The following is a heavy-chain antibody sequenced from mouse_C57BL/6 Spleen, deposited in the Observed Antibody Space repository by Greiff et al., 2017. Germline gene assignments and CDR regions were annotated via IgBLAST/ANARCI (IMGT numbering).Heavy chain of an antibody. D-gene: IGHD2-4*01. Sequence: VQLQQSGPGLVKPSQSLSLTCSVTGYSITSGYYWNWIRQFPGNKLEWMGYISYDGSNNYNPSLKNRISITRDTSKNQFFLKLNSVTTEDTATYYCAREGIYYDYDGAMDYWGQGTSVTVSS. CDR2: ISYDGSN. CDR3: AREGIYYDYDGAMDY. V-gene: IGHV3-6*01. CDR1: GYSITSGYY. J-gene: IGHJ4*01.